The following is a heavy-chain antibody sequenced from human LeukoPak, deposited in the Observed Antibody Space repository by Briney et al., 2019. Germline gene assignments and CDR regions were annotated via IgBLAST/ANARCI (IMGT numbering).Heavy chain of an antibody. Sequence: GGSLRLSCVTSGLTFTNHGFHWLRQAADKGLEWVAFVRNDGFDTYHSDSVKGRFSISRDDSKNTVYLQMNSLRAEDTALYYCARDRGKDYFGDWGQGTQVTVSS. CDR1: GLTFTNHG. CDR3: ARDRGKDYFGD. CDR2: VRNDGFDT. J-gene: IGHJ4*02. V-gene: IGHV3-30*02. D-gene: IGHD4-23*01.